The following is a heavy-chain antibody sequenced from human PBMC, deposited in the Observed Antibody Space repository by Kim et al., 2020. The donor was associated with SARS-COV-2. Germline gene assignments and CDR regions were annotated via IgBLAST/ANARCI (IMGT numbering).Heavy chain of an antibody. Sequence: SETLSLTCAVSGGSISSSNWWSWVRQPPGKGLEWIGEIYHSGSTNYNPSLKSRVTISVDKSKNQFSLRLSSVTAADTAVYYCARGAATIGVGYYYGMDVWGQGTTVTVSS. D-gene: IGHD2-15*01. V-gene: IGHV4-4*02. CDR1: GGSISSSNW. J-gene: IGHJ6*02. CDR2: IYHSGST. CDR3: ARGAATIGVGYYYGMDV.